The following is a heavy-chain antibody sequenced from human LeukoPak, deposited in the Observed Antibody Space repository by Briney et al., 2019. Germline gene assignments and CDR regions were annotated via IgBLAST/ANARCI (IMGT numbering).Heavy chain of an antibody. V-gene: IGHV4-61*05. CDR2: TYTSGST. Sequence: SETLSLTCTVSGGSISSSSCYWGWLRQPPVKGLEWTGRTYTSGSTNYNPSLKSRFTMSVATSKHQLCLKLSSVTAADRAVYYCARVRGSSSGRIVYYYHYMDVWGKGTTVTISS. CDR3: ARVRGSSSGRIVYYYHYMDV. D-gene: IGHD3-16*01. CDR1: GGSISSSSCY. J-gene: IGHJ6*03.